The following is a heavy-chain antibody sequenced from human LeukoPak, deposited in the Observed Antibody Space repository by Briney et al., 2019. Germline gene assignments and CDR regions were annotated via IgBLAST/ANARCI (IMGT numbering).Heavy chain of an antibody. CDR2: ITYSGGTT. CDR3: AKGRLGDYYYDMDV. V-gene: IGHV3-23*01. CDR1: GFTLNNYA. Sequence: GESLRLSCAASGFTLNNYALTWVRQAPGKGLEWVSTITYSGGTTYYAVSVKGRFTLSRDNSKNTLYLQMNSLRVEDTAVYYCAKGRLGDYYYDMDVWGQGTTVTVSS. J-gene: IGHJ6*02.